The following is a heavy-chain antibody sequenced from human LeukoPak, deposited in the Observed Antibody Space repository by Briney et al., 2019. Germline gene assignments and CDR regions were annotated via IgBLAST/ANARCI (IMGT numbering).Heavy chain of an antibody. J-gene: IGHJ4*02. D-gene: IGHD5-12*01. CDR1: GYSISSGYY. CDR2: MFHSGST. Sequence: SETLSLTCAVSGYSISSGYYWGWIRQPPGKGLEWIGSMFHSGSTYYNPSLKSRVTISVDKSKNHFSLKLSSVTAADTAVYYCARSPSRGYSGFRVSPFDYWGQGTLVTVSS. V-gene: IGHV4-38-2*01. CDR3: ARSPSRGYSGFRVSPFDY.